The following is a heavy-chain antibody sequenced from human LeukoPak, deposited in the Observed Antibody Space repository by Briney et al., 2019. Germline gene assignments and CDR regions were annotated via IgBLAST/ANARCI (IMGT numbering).Heavy chain of an antibody. V-gene: IGHV1-8*01. CDR2: MNPNSGNT. Sequence: GASVKVSCKASEYTSTSYDINWVRQATGQGLGWMGWMNPNSGNTGYAQKFQGRVTMTRNTSISTAYMELSSLRSEDTAVYYCARGPSSIAAAGTHYYYYYYMDVWGKGTTVTVSS. CDR3: ARGPSSIAAAGTHYYYYYYMDV. J-gene: IGHJ6*03. D-gene: IGHD6-13*01. CDR1: EYTSTSYD.